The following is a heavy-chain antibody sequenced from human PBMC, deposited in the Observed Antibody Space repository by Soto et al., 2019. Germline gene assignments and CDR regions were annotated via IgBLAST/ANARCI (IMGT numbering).Heavy chain of an antibody. CDR3: ARDVGTSWLDY. V-gene: IGHV3-30-3*01. CDR2: ISYDGSNK. J-gene: IGHJ4*02. CDR1: GFTFSSYA. Sequence: PGGSLRLSCAASGFTFSSYAMHWVRQAPGKGLEWVAVISYDGSNKYYADSVKGRFTISRDNSKNTLYLQMNSLRAEDTAVYYCARDVGTSWLDYWGQGTLVTVSS. D-gene: IGHD2-2*01.